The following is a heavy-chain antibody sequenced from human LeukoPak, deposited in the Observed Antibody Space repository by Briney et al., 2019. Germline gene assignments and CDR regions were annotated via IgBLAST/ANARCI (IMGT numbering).Heavy chain of an antibody. J-gene: IGHJ4*02. Sequence: PGGSLRLSCAASGFTFSSYSMNWVRQAPGKGLEWVSSISSSSSYIYYADSVKGRFTISRDNAKNSLYLQMNSLRAEDTAVYYCARDLLSDYYDSSDNWGQGTLVTVSS. CDR3: ARDLLSDYYDSSDN. CDR1: GFTFSSYS. D-gene: IGHD3-22*01. CDR2: ISSSSSYI. V-gene: IGHV3-21*04.